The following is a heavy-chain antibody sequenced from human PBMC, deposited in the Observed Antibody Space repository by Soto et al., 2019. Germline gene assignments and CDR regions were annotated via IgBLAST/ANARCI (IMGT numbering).Heavy chain of an antibody. CDR2: TYYRSRWYS. Sequence: KPSQTLSLTCAVSGDSVSSNNAAWNWIRQSPSRGLEWLGRTYYRSRWYSYYAESVKSRITINADKSKNQFSLHLNSVTPQDTAVYYCARGPSPLAYWGRGTAVTVSS. D-gene: IGHD6-6*01. CDR3: ARGPSPLAY. J-gene: IGHJ4*02. V-gene: IGHV6-1*01. CDR1: GDSVSSNNAA.